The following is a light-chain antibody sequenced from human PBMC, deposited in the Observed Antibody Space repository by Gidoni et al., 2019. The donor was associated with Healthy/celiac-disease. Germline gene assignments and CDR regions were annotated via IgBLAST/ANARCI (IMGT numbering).Light chain of an antibody. CDR3: QKNKSYSGT. CDR1: QSISSW. CDR2: KAS. V-gene: IGKV1-5*03. J-gene: IGKJ1*01. Sequence: DIQMTQSPTTLSASVGDRVTITCRASQSISSWLAWYQQKPGKAPKLLIYKASSLESGVPSRCSGSGSGIEFTLTISGLQPDDFATYYHQKNKSYSGTFGQGTKVEIK.